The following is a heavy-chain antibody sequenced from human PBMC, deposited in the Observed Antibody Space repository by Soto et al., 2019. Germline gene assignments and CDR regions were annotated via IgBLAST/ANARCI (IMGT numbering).Heavy chain of an antibody. CDR1: GYTFTDYA. CDR3: AKCSDEYPDDY. CDR2: ISTGNGNT. D-gene: IGHD2-2*01. Sequence: ASVKVSCKASGYTFTDYAMHWVRQAPGQRLEWMGWISTGNGNTKYSQKFQGRVTITRDTSATTAYMELSSLRSEDTAVYYCAKCSDEYPDDYWCQGPLVTVSS. V-gene: IGHV1-3*04. J-gene: IGHJ4*02.